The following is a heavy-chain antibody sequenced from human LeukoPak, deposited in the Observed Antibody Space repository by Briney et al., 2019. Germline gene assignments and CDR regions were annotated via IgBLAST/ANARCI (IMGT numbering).Heavy chain of an antibody. CDR3: GRETWQAYNDFWSGYVTD. CDR1: GFAFSDSW. Sequence: GGSLRLSCAASGFAFSDSWMTWVRRAPGKGLEWVAYIRQDVKSKYYVESVKGRFTISRDNAHSTLYLDMNSLTAEDTAIYYCGRETWQAYNDFWSGYVTDWGQGILVTVSS. J-gene: IGHJ4*02. V-gene: IGHV3-7*01. CDR2: IRQDVKSK. D-gene: IGHD3-3*01.